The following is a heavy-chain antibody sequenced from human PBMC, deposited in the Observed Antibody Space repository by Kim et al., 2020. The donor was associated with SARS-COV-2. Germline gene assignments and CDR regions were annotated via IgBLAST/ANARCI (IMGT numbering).Heavy chain of an antibody. D-gene: IGHD3-3*01. Sequence: GGSLRLSCAASGFTFSSYAMSWVRQAPGKGLEWVSTISGSGGSTYYADSVKGRFTISRDNSKNTLYLQMNSLRAEDTAVYYCAKDRVGGVTNFDYWGQGTLGTVSS. CDR2: ISGSGGST. V-gene: IGHV3-23*01. CDR3: AKDRVGGVTNFDY. CDR1: GFTFSSYA. J-gene: IGHJ4*02.